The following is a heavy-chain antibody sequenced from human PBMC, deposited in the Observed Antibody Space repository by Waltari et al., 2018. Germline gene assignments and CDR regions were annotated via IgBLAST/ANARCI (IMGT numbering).Heavy chain of an antibody. CDR1: GFTLRSDW. J-gene: IGHJ4*02. CDR2: IKQDGSEK. Sequence: EVQLVESGGGLVKHGGSLGLSCAASGFTLRSDWLRWVRQAPGKGLEWVANIKQDGSEKYYVDSVKGRFTISRDNAKNSLYLQMNSLRAEDTAVYYCASEGPGIAAADLDYWGQGTLVTVSS. D-gene: IGHD6-13*01. CDR3: ASEGPGIAAADLDY. V-gene: IGHV3-7*04.